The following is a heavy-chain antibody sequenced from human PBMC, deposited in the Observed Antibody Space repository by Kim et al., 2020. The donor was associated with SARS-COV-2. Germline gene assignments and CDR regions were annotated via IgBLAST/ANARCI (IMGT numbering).Heavy chain of an antibody. CDR3: ARSVTGPGSGSYSYYYYYYYGMDV. CDR2: IWYDGSNK. Sequence: GGSLRLSCAASGFTFSSYGMHWVRQAPGKGLEWVAVIWYDGSNKYYADSVKGRFTISRDNSKNTLYLQMNSLRAEDTAVYYCARSVTGPGSGSYSYYYYYYYGMDVWGQGTTVTVSS. J-gene: IGHJ6*02. CDR1: GFTFSSYG. D-gene: IGHD3-10*01. V-gene: IGHV3-33*01.